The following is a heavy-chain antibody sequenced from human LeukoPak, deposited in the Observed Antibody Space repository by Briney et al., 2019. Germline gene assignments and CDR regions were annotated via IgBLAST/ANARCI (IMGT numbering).Heavy chain of an antibody. CDR2: IYYSGST. Sequence: PSETLSLTCSVSGDSVGSGPYYWSWIRQHPGKGLEWIGYIYYSGSTYYSPSLKSRITIAVDTSKNQFSLKLSSVTAADTAVYYCAREGVAGYFDYWGQGTLVTVSS. CDR1: GDSVGSGPYY. D-gene: IGHD6-19*01. CDR3: AREGVAGYFDY. V-gene: IGHV4-31*03. J-gene: IGHJ4*02.